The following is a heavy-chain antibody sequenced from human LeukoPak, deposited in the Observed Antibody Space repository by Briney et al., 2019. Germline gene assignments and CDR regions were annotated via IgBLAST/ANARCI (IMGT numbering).Heavy chain of an antibody. Sequence: PGGSLRLSCAASGFTFSSYSMNWVRQAPGKGLEWVSSISSSSSYIYYADSVKGRFTISRDNAKNSLYLQMNSLRAEDTAVYYCARLGPYCSSTSCMGEDYWGQGTLVTVSS. V-gene: IGHV3-21*01. J-gene: IGHJ4*02. D-gene: IGHD2-2*01. CDR1: GFTFSSYS. CDR3: ARLGPYCSSTSCMGEDY. CDR2: ISSSSSYI.